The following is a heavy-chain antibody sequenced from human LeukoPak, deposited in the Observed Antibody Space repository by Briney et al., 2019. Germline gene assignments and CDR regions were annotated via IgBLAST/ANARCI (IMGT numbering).Heavy chain of an antibody. CDR2: INHSGST. V-gene: IGHV4-34*01. D-gene: IGHD2-2*01. CDR1: GGSFSGYY. CDR3: ARESSTNYYYYYGMDV. J-gene: IGHJ6*02. Sequence: SETLSPTCAVYGGSFSGYYWSWIRQPPGKGLEWIGEINHSGSTNYNPSLKSRVTISVDTSKNQFSLKLSSVTAADTAVYYCARESSTNYYYYYGMDVWGQGTTVTVSS.